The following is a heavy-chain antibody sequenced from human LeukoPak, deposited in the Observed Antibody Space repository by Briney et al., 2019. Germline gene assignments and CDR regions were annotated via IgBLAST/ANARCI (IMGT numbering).Heavy chain of an antibody. CDR1: GYTFSDYP. V-gene: IGHV1-3*01. Sequence: GASVKVSCKASGYTFSDYPIHWLRQAPGQRFEWMGWISAGNIKYSQNFQDRVNITRDTSASTVYMELSSLTSADTAVYYCARVAHVMDVWGQGTTVVVSS. CDR3: ARVAHVMDV. J-gene: IGHJ6*02. CDR2: ISAGNI.